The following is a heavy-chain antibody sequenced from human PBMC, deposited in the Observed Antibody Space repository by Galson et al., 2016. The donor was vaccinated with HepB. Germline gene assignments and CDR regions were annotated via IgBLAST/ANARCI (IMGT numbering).Heavy chain of an antibody. Sequence: SLRLSCAASGFTFSSYAMHWVRQAPGKGLEWVAVISYDGSNKYYADSVKGRFTISRDNSKNTLYLQMNSLRAEDTAVYYCARGIDTYYDFWIGFDYWGQGTLVTVSS. D-gene: IGHD3-3*01. CDR1: GFTFSSYA. CDR3: ARGIDTYYDFWIGFDY. J-gene: IGHJ4*02. CDR2: ISYDGSNK. V-gene: IGHV3-30*04.